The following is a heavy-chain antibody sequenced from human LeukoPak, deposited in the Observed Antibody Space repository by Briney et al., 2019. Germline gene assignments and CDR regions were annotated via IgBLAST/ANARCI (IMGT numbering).Heavy chain of an antibody. CDR2: ISGSGGST. D-gene: IGHD2-2*01. J-gene: IGHJ5*01. CDR3: ARRPASVGGGFDS. CDR1: GFTFSSYG. Sequence: GGSLRLSCAASGFTFSSYGMSWVRQAPGKGLEWVSAISGSGGSTYYADSVKGRFTISRDNSKNTLYLQMNSLRAEDTAVYYCARRPASVGGGFDSWGQGSLVTVSS. V-gene: IGHV3-23*01.